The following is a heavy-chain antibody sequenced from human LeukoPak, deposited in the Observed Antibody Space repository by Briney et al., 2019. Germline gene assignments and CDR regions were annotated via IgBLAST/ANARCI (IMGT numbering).Heavy chain of an antibody. CDR3: ARGLYGSSSRGLDY. CDR2: INHSGST. CDR1: GGSFSGYY. D-gene: IGHD6-6*01. J-gene: IGHJ4*02. Sequence: PSETLSLTCAVYGGSFSGYYWSWIRQPPGKGLEWIGEINHSGSTNYNPSLKSRVTISVDTSKNQFSLKLSSVTAADTAVYYCARGLYGSSSRGLDYWGQGTLVTVSS. V-gene: IGHV4-34*01.